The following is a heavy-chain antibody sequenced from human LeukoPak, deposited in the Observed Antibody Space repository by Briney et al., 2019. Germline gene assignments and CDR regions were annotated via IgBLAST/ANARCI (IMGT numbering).Heavy chain of an antibody. CDR1: GGSISSYY. D-gene: IGHD3-3*01. CDR3: AGNLRFLEWLLPQDY. J-gene: IGHJ4*02. Sequence: PSETLSLTCTVSGGSISSYYWSWIRQPAGKGLEWIGRIYTSGSTNYNPSLKSRVTMSVDTSKNQFSLKLSSVTAADTAVYYCAGNLRFLEWLLPQDYWGQGTLVTVSS. CDR2: IYTSGST. V-gene: IGHV4-4*07.